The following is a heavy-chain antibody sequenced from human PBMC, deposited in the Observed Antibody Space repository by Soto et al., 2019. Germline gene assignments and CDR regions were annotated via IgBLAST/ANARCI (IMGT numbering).Heavy chain of an antibody. V-gene: IGHV3-30-3*01. CDR1: GFTFSSYA. D-gene: IGHD4-17*01. CDR3: ARTTVVTGGAFDI. CDR2: ISYDGSNK. Sequence: QVQLVESGGGVVQPGRSLRLSCAASGFTFSSYAMHWVRQAPGKGLEWVAVISYDGSNKYYADSVKGRFTISRDNSKNTLYLQMNSLRAEDTAVYYGARTTVVTGGAFDIWGQGTMVTVSS. J-gene: IGHJ3*02.